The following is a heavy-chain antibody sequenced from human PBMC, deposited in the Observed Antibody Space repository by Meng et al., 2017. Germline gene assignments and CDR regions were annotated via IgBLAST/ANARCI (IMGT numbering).Heavy chain of an antibody. J-gene: IGHJ4*02. V-gene: IGHV3-23*04. Sequence: EGEPGGLGGGLGQPGGSLRFSCAASGFTFSSYAMSWVRQAPGKGLEWVSAISGSGGSTYYADSVKGRFTISRDNSKNTLYLQMNSLRAEDTAVYYCAITMVRGVNRPFDYWGQGTLVTVSS. CDR1: GFTFSSYA. D-gene: IGHD3-10*01. CDR2: ISGSGGST. CDR3: AITMVRGVNRPFDY.